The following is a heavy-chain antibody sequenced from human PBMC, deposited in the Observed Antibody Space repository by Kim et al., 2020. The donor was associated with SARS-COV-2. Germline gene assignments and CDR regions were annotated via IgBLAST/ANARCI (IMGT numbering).Heavy chain of an antibody. CDR3: ARYCSSTSCYASYGMDV. CDR2: IGTAGDT. D-gene: IGHD2-2*01. J-gene: IGHJ6*02. Sequence: GGSLRLSCAASGFTFSSYDMHWVRQATGKGLEWVSAIGTAGDTYYPGSVKGRFTISRENAKNSLYLQMNSLRAGDTAVYYCARYCSSTSCYASYGMDVWGQGTTVTVSS. V-gene: IGHV3-13*01. CDR1: GFTFSSYD.